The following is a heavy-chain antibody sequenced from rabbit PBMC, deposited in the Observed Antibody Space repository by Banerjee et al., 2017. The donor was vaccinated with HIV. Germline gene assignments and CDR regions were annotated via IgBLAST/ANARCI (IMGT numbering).Heavy chain of an antibody. D-gene: IGHD4-1*01. CDR2: INTDSGDTT. V-gene: IGHV1S40*01. CDR1: GFSFSSGDD. CDR3: ARDLAGVIGWNFNL. J-gene: IGHJ4*01. Sequence: QLLEESGGGLVKPGASLTLTFKVSGFSFSSGDDVCWGRQPPGKGLEWIACINTDSGDTTYYATWAKGRFTISKASWTTVTLQMTSLTAADTASYFCARDLAGVIGWNFNLWGQGTLVTVS.